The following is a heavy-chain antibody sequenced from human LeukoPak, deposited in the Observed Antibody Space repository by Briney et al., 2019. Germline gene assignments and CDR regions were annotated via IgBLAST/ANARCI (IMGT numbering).Heavy chain of an antibody. CDR2: INSDGSST. CDR3: AKGQRFYGEYYFDY. D-gene: IGHD4-17*01. J-gene: IGHJ4*02. Sequence: GGSLRLSCAASGFTFSSYWMHWVRQAPGKGLVWVSRINSDGSSTSYADSVKGRFTISRDNAKNTLYLQMNSLRAEDTVVYYCAKGQRFYGEYYFDYWGQGTLVTVSS. CDR1: GFTFSSYW. V-gene: IGHV3-74*01.